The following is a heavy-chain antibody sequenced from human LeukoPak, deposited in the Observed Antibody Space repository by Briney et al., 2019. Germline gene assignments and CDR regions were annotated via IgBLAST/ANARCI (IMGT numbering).Heavy chain of an antibody. J-gene: IGHJ4*02. CDR3: ARDQAYCGGDCANN. CDR2: IYYSGST. V-gene: IGHV4-31*02. Sequence: SWIRQHPGKGLEWIGYIYYSGSTYYNPSLKGRVTISVDTSKNQFSLKLSSVTAADTAVYYCARDQAYCGGDCANNWGQGTLVTVSS. D-gene: IGHD2-21*02.